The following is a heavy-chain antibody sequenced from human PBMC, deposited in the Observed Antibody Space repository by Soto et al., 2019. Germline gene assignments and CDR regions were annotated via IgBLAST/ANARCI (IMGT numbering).Heavy chain of an antibody. CDR3: TNNDYDSIEH. CDR1: GGSISSSDW. Sequence: QVQLQESGPGLVKPSGTLSLACAVSGGSISSSDWWSWVRQPPGKGLEWIGEIHHSGTTNYNPSLRSRATISVDKSKNQFSLELSSATAADTAVYYCTNNDYDSIEHWGPGTLVTVSS. CDR2: IHHSGTT. J-gene: IGHJ1*01. V-gene: IGHV4-4*02. D-gene: IGHD3-16*01.